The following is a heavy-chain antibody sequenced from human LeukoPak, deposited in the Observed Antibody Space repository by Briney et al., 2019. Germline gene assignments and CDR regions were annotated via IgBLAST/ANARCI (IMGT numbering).Heavy chain of an antibody. V-gene: IGHV3-48*01. Sequence: GGSLRLSCAASGFTFSNCGMSWVRQAPGKGLEWVSYITGSSSTISYADSVKGRFTISRDNARNSLYLQMNSLRAEDTAVYYCATDRHWAFDYWGQGTLVTVSS. CDR1: GFTFSNCG. CDR3: ATDRHWAFDY. J-gene: IGHJ4*02. CDR2: ITGSSSTI. D-gene: IGHD3-16*01.